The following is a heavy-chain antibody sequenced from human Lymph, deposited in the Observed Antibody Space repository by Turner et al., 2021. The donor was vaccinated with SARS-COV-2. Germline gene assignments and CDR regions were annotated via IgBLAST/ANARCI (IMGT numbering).Heavy chain of an antibody. CDR2: ISYDGLNK. CDR1: GFTFSSYA. CDR3: ARDFEQLVQFDYYGMDV. J-gene: IGHJ6*02. D-gene: IGHD6-6*01. Sequence: QVQLVESGGGVVQPGRSLRLSCAASGFTFSSYAMNWVRQAPGKGLEWVAVISYDGLNKYYADSVKGRLTISRDNSKNTLYLQMNSLRAEDTAVYYCARDFEQLVQFDYYGMDVWGQGTTVTVSS. V-gene: IGHV3-30-3*01.